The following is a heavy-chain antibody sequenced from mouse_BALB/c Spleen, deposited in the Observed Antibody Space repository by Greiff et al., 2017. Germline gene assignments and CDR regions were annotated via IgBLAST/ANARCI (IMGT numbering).Heavy chain of an antibody. CDR2: INPGSGGT. Sequence: VQLQQSGAELVRPGTSVKVSCKASGYAFTNYLIEWVKQRPGQGLEWIGVINPGSGGTNYNEKFKGKATLTADKSSSTAYMQLSSLTSDDSAVYFCARSGYDERRPMDYWGQGTSVTVSS. D-gene: IGHD2-3*01. V-gene: IGHV1-54*01. J-gene: IGHJ4*01. CDR3: ARSGYDERRPMDY. CDR1: GYAFTNYL.